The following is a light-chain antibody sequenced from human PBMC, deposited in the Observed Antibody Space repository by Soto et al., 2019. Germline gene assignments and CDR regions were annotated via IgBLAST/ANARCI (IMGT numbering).Light chain of an antibody. CDR3: SSHTLSNTQV. CDR2: EVS. J-gene: IGLJ3*02. Sequence: QSALTQPASVSGSPGQSITISCTGTSSDIGRFNYVSWYQQHPGKVPKLMIYEVSNRPSAVSNRFSGSKSGNTASLTISGLQAEDEADYYCSSHTLSNTQVFGGGTQLTVL. V-gene: IGLV2-14*01. CDR1: SSDIGRFNY.